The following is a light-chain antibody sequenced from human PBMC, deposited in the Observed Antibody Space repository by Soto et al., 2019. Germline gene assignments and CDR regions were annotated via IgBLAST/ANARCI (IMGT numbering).Light chain of an antibody. CDR3: QQYGSSPQT. CDR2: GAS. CDR1: QSTSRSY. V-gene: IGKV3-20*01. J-gene: IGKJ1*01. Sequence: EIVLTQSPGTLSLSPGERATLSCRASQSTSRSYIAWYQQRPGQAPMVLIYGASISATVIPDRFSGSGAGRDFTLNISRLEPEDFAVYYCQQYGSSPQTFGQGTKVDIK.